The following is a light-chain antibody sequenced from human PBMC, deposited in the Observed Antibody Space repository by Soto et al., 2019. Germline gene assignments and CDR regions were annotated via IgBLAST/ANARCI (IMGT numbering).Light chain of an antibody. CDR1: TSDFGGHNS. Sequence: QSALTQPASVSGSPGQSITISCTGTTSDFGGHNSVSWFQQHPGKAPKLIIYQVSSRPSDISNRFSGSKSGNTASLTISGLQAEDEADYYCNSYSSDITPYVFGTGTKVTVL. CDR2: QVS. CDR3: NSYSSDITPYV. V-gene: IGLV2-14*01. J-gene: IGLJ1*01.